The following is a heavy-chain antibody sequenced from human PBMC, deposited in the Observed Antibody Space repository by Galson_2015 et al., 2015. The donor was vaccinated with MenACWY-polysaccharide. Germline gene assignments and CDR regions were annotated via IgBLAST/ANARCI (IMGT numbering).Heavy chain of an antibody. J-gene: IGHJ3*02. CDR2: IYHTGTT. CDR3: ARRYRYATSDYYPAFDM. V-gene: IGHV4-4*02. D-gene: IGHD2-2*01. Sequence: ETLPLTCAVSGGSISSNHWWSWVRQPPGKGLEWIGEIYHTGTTNYNPSLESRLTISVDKSQSQSSLKLSSVTAADTAVYYCARRYRYATSDYYPAFDMWGQGTMVTVSS. CDR1: GGSISSNHW.